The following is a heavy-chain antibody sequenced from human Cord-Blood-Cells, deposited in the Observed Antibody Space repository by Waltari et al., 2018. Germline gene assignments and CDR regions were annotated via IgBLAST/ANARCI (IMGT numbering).Heavy chain of an antibody. V-gene: IGHV3-21*01. CDR3: ARAPQVNYYFDY. J-gene: IGHJ4*02. CDR2: ISSSSSYI. Sequence: EVQLVESGGGLVKPGGSLRLSCAASGFTSSSYSLHWVRQAPGKGLEWVSSISSSSSYIYYADSVKGRFTISRDNAKNSLYLQMNSLRAEDTAVYYCARAPQVNYYFDYWGQGTLVTVSS. D-gene: IGHD1-20*01. CDR1: GFTSSSYS.